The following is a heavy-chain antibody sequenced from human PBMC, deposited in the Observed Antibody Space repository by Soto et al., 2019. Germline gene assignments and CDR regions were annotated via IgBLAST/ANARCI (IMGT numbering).Heavy chain of an antibody. D-gene: IGHD3-9*01. CDR3: ARGEDILTGYYLSY. Sequence: EVQLVESGGGLVQPGGSLRLSCAASGFSFSTYWMHWVRQAPGKGPVWVLRISADGSTTKYADSVKGRFTISRDNAKNTLYLQINSLRAEDTAVYYCARGEDILTGYYLSYWGQGTLVTVSS. J-gene: IGHJ4*02. V-gene: IGHV3-74*03. CDR2: ISADGSTT. CDR1: GFSFSTYW.